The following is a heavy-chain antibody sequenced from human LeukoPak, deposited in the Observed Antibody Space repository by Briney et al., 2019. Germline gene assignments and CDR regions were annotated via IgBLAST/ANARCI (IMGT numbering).Heavy chain of an antibody. V-gene: IGHV3-48*03. CDR2: ISSSGSTI. Sequence: GGSLRLSCAASGFTFSSYEMNWVRQAPGKGLEWVSYISSSGSTIYYADSVKGRFTISRDNAKNSLSLQMNSLRAEDTAVYYCAGRTYYYYGMDVWGQGTTVTVSS. CDR1: GFTFSSYE. J-gene: IGHJ6*02. CDR3: AGRTYYYYGMDV.